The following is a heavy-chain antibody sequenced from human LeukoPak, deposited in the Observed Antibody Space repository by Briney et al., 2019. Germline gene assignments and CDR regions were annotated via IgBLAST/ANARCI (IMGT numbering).Heavy chain of an antibody. Sequence: GSLRLSCGASGFTFSDYYMSWIRQAPGKGLEWVSYISSRGTTVYYADSVRGRFTVSRDNAKNSLYLQMNSLRAEDTAVYYCARDWDTMVRGPGDYWGQGTLVTVSS. J-gene: IGHJ4*02. D-gene: IGHD3-10*01. V-gene: IGHV3-11*04. CDR2: ISSRGTTV. CDR3: ARDWDTMVRGPGDY. CDR1: GFTFSDYY.